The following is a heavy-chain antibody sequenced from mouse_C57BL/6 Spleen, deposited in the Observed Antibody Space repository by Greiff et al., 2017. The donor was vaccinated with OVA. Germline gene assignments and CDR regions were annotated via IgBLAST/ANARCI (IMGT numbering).Heavy chain of an antibody. D-gene: IGHD2-12*01. CDR2: INPNNGGT. J-gene: IGHJ1*03. CDR3: ARSYDGDWYFDV. Sequence: EVQLQQSGPELVKPGASVKMSCKASGYTFTDYNMHWVKQSHGKSLEWIGYINPNNGGTSYNQKFKGKATLTVNKSSSTAYMELRSLTSEDSAVYYCARSYDGDWYFDVWGTGTTVTVSS. CDR1: GYTFTDYN. V-gene: IGHV1-22*01.